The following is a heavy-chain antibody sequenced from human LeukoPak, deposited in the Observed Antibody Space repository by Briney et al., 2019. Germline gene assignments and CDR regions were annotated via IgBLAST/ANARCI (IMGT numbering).Heavy chain of an antibody. V-gene: IGHV3-23*01. Sequence: GGSLRLSCAASGFTFSSYAMSWVRQAPGKGLEWVSAISGSGGSTYYADSVKGRFTISRDNSKNTLYLQMNSLRAEDTAVYYCAKDSTSGYSYGLFDYWGQGTLVTVSS. D-gene: IGHD5-18*01. CDR1: GFTFSSYA. CDR3: AKDSTSGYSYGLFDY. J-gene: IGHJ4*02. CDR2: ISGSGGST.